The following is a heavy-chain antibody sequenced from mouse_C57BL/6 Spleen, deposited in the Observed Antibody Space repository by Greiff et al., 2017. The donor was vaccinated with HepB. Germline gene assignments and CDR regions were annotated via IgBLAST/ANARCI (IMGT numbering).Heavy chain of an antibody. CDR2: IYPGDGDT. CDR1: GYAFSSSW. J-gene: IGHJ2*01. CDR3: ARRDYYGSSYPYFDY. Sequence: VHLVESGPELVKPGASVKISCKASGYAFSSSWMNWVKQRPGKGLEWIGRIYPGDGDTNYNGKFKGKATLTADKSSSTAYMQLSSLTSEDSAVYFCARRDYYGSSYPYFDYWGQGTTLTVSS. D-gene: IGHD1-1*01. V-gene: IGHV1-82*01.